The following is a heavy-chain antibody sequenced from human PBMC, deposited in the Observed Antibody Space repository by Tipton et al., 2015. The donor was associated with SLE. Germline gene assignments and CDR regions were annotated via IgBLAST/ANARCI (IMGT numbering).Heavy chain of an antibody. CDR2: ISGSGGST. Sequence: LSLTCAVSGYSISSGYYWGWIRQPPGKGLEWVSAISGSGGSTYYADSVKGRFTISRDNSKNTLYLQMNSLRAEDTAVYYCAKVGTTVTTGYAFDIWGQGTMVTVSS. CDR3: AKVGTTVTTGYAFDI. V-gene: IGHV3-23*01. CDR1: GYSISSGYY. J-gene: IGHJ3*02. D-gene: IGHD4-17*01.